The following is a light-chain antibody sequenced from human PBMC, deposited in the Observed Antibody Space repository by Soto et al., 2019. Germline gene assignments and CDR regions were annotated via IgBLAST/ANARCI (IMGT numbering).Light chain of an antibody. V-gene: IGLV2-14*01. CDR2: EVS. CDR3: SSYTTSNTLNYV. Sequence: QSALTQPASGSGSPGNSIPISCPGTTRNVGGYKYVSWYQHHPGKAPKLMIYEVSNRPSGVSNRFSGSKSGSTASLTISGLQAEDEADYYCSSYTTSNTLNYVFGSGTKLTVL. J-gene: IGLJ1*01. CDR1: TRNVGGYKY.